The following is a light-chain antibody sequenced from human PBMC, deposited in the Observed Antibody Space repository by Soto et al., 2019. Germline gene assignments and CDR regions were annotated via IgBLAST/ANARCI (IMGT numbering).Light chain of an antibody. Sequence: QSFLTQPPSVSAAPGQKVTISCSGNSSNIGNNFVSWYLQPPGAAPKLLIYDNYKRPSGIPDRFSGFKSGTSATLGITGLQTGDEADYYCETWDTSLSAVLFGGGTKLTVL. V-gene: IGLV1-51*01. CDR1: SSNIGNNF. J-gene: IGLJ2*01. CDR3: ETWDTSLSAVL. CDR2: DNY.